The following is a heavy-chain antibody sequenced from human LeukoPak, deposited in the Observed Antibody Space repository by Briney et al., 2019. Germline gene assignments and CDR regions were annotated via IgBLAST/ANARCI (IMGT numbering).Heavy chain of an antibody. D-gene: IGHD6-25*01. CDR1: GYTFTGYY. CDR3: ARGRFGGYPTSNWFDP. J-gene: IGHJ5*02. Sequence: ASVKVSCKASGYTFTGYYMHWVRQAPGQGLEWMGWINPNSGGTNYAQKFQGWVTMTRDTSISTAYMELSRLRSDDTAVYYCARGRFGGYPTSNWFDPWGQGTLVTVSS. CDR2: INPNSGGT. V-gene: IGHV1-2*04.